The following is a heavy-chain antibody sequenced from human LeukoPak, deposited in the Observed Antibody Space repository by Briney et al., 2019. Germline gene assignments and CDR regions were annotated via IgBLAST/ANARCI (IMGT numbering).Heavy chain of an antibody. V-gene: IGHV3-48*04. Sequence: GGSLRLSCAASGFTFSSYSMNWVRQAPGKGLEWVSYISSNSSTIYYADSVKGRFTISRDNAKNSLYLQMNSLRAEDTAVYYCARDQGIVVAPAHAFDIWGQGTMVTVSS. CDR2: ISSNSSTI. J-gene: IGHJ3*02. D-gene: IGHD3-22*01. CDR3: ARDQGIVVAPAHAFDI. CDR1: GFTFSSYS.